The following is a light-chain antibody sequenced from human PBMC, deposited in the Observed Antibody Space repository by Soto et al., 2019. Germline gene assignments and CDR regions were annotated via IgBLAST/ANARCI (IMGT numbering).Light chain of an antibody. J-gene: IGLJ1*01. CDR2: DDS. V-gene: IGLV3-21*02. CDR3: QVWDVSTVHYV. CDR1: NIGSKT. Sequence: GPGQTARITCGGNNIGSKTVHWYQQKAGQAPVLVVYDDSDRPSGIPERFSGSNSGNTATLTISRVEAGDEADYYCQVWDVSTVHYVFGTGTKLTVL.